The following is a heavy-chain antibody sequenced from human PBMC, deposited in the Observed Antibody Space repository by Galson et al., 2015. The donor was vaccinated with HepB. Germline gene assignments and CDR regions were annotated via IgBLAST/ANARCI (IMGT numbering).Heavy chain of an antibody. D-gene: IGHD3-22*01. CDR3: VQGSYKSTLPPLGY. Sequence: SLRLSCAASGFTFSSQAIHWVRQAPGKGLEWVAVISSAGSNKYYADSVKGRFTISRDNSRNTLYLQVGSLRADDTAVYFCVQGSYKSTLPPLGYWGQGTLVAVSS. V-gene: IGHV3-30-3*01. CDR2: ISSAGSNK. CDR1: GFTFSSQA. J-gene: IGHJ4*02.